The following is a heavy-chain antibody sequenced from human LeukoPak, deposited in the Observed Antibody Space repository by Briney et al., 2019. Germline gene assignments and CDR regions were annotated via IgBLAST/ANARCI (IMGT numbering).Heavy chain of an antibody. CDR2: INSDGSNT. J-gene: IGHJ4*02. CDR3: AREGSLEYYFDY. Sequence: GGSLRLSCAASGFFFNTYWMHWVRQAPGKGLVWVSRINSDGSNTSHADSVKGRFTISRDNAKNTLYLQMNGLRAEDTAVYYCAREGSLEYYFDYWGRGTLVTVSS. CDR1: GFFFNTYW. D-gene: IGHD3-10*01. V-gene: IGHV3-74*01.